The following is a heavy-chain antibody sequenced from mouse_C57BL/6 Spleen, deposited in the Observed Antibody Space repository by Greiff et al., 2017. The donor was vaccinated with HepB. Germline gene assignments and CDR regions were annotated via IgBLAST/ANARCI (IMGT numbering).Heavy chain of an antibody. V-gene: IGHV1-81*01. CDR3: ARWGITTVVATDAMDY. J-gene: IGHJ4*01. CDR2: IYPRSGNT. CDR1: GYTFTSYG. D-gene: IGHD1-1*01. Sequence: VQLQQSGAELARPGASVKLSCKASGYTFTSYGISWVKQRTGQGLEWIGKIYPRSGNTYYNEKFKGKATLTADKSSSTAYMELRSLTSEDSAVYFCARWGITTVVATDAMDYWGQGTSVTVSS.